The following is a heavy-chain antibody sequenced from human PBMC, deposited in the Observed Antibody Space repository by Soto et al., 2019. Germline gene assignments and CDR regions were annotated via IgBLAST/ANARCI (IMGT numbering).Heavy chain of an antibody. J-gene: IGHJ4*02. D-gene: IGHD3-22*01. Sequence: GGSLRLSCAASGFTFSSYGMHWVRQAPGKGLEWVAVIWYDGSNKYYADSVKGRFTISRDNSKNTLYLQMNSLRAEDTAVYYCARDKDSSGYYFDYWGQGNLVTVSS. CDR1: GFTFSSYG. V-gene: IGHV3-33*01. CDR3: ARDKDSSGYYFDY. CDR2: IWYDGSNK.